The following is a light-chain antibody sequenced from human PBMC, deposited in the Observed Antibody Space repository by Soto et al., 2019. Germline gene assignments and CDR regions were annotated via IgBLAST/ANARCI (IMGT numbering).Light chain of an antibody. CDR2: EVS. J-gene: IGLJ3*02. CDR1: SSDVGGYKY. Sequence: QSVLTQPPSASGSPGQSVTISCTGTSSDVGGYKYVSWYQQHPGKAPKLMIYEVSNRPSGVSNRFSGSKSGNTASLTISGLQAEDEADYYCSSYTSSSTVFGGGTKLTVL. CDR3: SSYTSSSTV. V-gene: IGLV2-14*01.